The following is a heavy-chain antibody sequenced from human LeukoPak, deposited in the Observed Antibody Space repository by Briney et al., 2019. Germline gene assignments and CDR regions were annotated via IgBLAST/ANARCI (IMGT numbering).Heavy chain of an antibody. V-gene: IGHV4-61*02. CDR2: IYTSGST. Sequence: PSETLSLTCTVSGGSISSGSYYWSWIRQPAGKGLEWIGPIYTSGSTNYNPSLKSRVTISVDTSKNQFSLKLSSVTAADTAVYFCARNDRSVYDSWRGYSHRYYFDYWGQGTLVTVSS. D-gene: IGHD3-3*01. CDR3: ARNDRSVYDSWRGYSHRYYFDY. CDR1: GGSISSGSYY. J-gene: IGHJ4*02.